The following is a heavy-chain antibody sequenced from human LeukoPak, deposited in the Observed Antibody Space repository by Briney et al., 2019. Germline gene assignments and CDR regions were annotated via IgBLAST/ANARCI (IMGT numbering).Heavy chain of an antibody. J-gene: IGHJ4*02. V-gene: IGHV3-30*02. CDR1: GFTFSSYG. CDR3: AKDLDSGYDYFDY. Sequence: PGGSLRLSCAASGFTFSSYGMHWVRQAPGKGLEWVAFIRYDGSNKYYADSVKGRFTISRDNSKNTLYLQMNSLRAEDTAVYYCAKDLDSGYDYFDYWGQGTLVTVSS. CDR2: IRYDGSNK. D-gene: IGHD5-12*01.